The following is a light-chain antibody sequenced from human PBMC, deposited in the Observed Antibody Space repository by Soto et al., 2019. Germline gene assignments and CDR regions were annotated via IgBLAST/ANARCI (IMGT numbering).Light chain of an antibody. Sequence: TVMTQSPATLSVSPGERATLSCRASQSVGSNLAWYQQKPDQAPRLLIYGASTRATGIPARFSGSGSGTEFTLTISSLQSEDFAVYYCQQYGRSPTTFGQGTKVDIK. J-gene: IGKJ1*01. CDR3: QQYGRSPTT. CDR1: QSVGSN. CDR2: GAS. V-gene: IGKV3-15*01.